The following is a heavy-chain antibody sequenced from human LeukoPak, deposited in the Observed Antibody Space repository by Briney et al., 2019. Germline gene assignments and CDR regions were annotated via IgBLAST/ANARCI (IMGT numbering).Heavy chain of an antibody. CDR3: TRLTKSNSALADY. D-gene: IGHD1-1*01. CDR2: INSDGRTT. V-gene: IGHV3-74*01. CDR1: GFTFSEYW. Sequence: GGSLRLSCAASGFTFSEYWMSWVRQVPGKGLVWVSSINSDGRTTHYADFVKDRFTISRDNAKNTLYLQLNSLRAEDTALYFCTRLTKSNSALADYWGQGTLVTVSS. J-gene: IGHJ4*02.